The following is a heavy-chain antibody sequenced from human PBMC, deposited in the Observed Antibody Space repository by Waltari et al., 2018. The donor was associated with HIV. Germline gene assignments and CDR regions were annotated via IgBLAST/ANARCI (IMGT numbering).Heavy chain of an antibody. V-gene: IGHV1-69*04. CDR2: VIPIRCIA. CDR3: ATPLSGYDSSGYYYH. Sequence: QVQLVQSGAEVKKPGSSVKVSCKASGGTLSSYAISWVRRAPGQGLEWMGRVIPIRCIANYEQKFQGRVTMTADKATSTAYMELSSLRSEDTAVYYCATPLSGYDSSGYYYHWGQGTLVTVSS. CDR1: GGTLSSYA. J-gene: IGHJ5*02. D-gene: IGHD3-22*01.